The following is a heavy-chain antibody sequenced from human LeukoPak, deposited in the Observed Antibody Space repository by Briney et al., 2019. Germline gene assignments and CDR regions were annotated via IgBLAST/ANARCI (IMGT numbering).Heavy chain of an antibody. CDR2: IIPIFGTA. J-gene: IGHJ4*02. D-gene: IGHD5-18*01. Sequence: SVKVSCKASGGTFSSYAISWGRQAPGQGLEWMGGIIPIFGTANYAQKFQGRVTITADESMSTAYMELSSLRSEDTAVYYCARDPLNGYSYGLFDYWGQGTLVTVSS. V-gene: IGHV1-69*01. CDR3: ARDPLNGYSYGLFDY. CDR1: GGTFSSYA.